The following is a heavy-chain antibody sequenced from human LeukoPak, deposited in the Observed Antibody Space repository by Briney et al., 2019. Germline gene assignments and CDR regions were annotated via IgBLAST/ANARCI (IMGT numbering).Heavy chain of an antibody. Sequence: SETLSLTCAVYGGSFSGYYWSWIRQPPGKGLEWIGEINHSGSTNYNPSLKSRVTVAVDTSKNQFSLKLSSVTAADTAVYYCARFVVGQWLINYWGQGALVTVSS. J-gene: IGHJ4*02. D-gene: IGHD6-19*01. V-gene: IGHV4-34*01. CDR2: INHSGST. CDR1: GGSFSGYY. CDR3: ARFVVGQWLINY.